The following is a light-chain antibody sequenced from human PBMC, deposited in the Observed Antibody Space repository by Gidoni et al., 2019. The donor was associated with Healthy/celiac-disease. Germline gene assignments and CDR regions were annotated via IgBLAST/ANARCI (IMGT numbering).Light chain of an antibody. Sequence: DIQMTQSPSTLSASVGDRVTITCRASQSISSWFAWYQQKPGKAPKLLIYTASSLESGVPSRFSGSGSGTEFTLTISSLQPDDFATYYCQQYNSYSLTFGEGTKVEI. J-gene: IGKJ4*01. V-gene: IGKV1-5*03. CDR1: QSISSW. CDR2: TAS. CDR3: QQYNSYSLT.